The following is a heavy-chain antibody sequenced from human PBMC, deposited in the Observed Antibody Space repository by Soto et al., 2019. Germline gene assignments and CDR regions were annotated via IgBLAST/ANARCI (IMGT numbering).Heavy chain of an antibody. J-gene: IGHJ4*02. Sequence: QVQLVQSGAEVKKPGASVKVSCKASGYTFTSYDINWVRQATGQGLEWMGWMNPNSGNTAYAQKFQGRVTMTRNTAISTGQTDLRSMRSEDAAVYSGSRERTGPSYSDYRGQGTVLTVSS. D-gene: IGHD1-7*01. CDR1: GYTFTSYD. CDR3: SRERTGPSYSDY. V-gene: IGHV1-8*01. CDR2: MNPNSGNT.